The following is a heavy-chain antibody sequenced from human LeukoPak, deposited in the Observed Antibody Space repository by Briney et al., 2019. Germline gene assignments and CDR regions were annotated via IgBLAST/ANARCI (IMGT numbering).Heavy chain of an antibody. Sequence: ASVKVSCKASGYTFTSYDINWVRQATGQGLEWMGWMNPNSGNTDYAQKFQGRVTMTRNTSISTAYMELSRLRSEDPAVYYCARGRSITMVRGVIISWDWFDPWGQGTLVTVSS. J-gene: IGHJ5*02. CDR1: GYTFTSYD. D-gene: IGHD3-10*01. CDR2: MNPNSGNT. CDR3: ARGRSITMVRGVIISWDWFDP. V-gene: IGHV1-8*01.